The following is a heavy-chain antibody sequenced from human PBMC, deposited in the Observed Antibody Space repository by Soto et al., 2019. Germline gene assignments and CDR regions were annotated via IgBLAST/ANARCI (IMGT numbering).Heavy chain of an antibody. CDR3: AGSIGEYYDYIWGSYPAVGFDP. J-gene: IGHJ5*02. CDR1: GYTFTSYD. V-gene: IGHV1-8*01. D-gene: IGHD3-16*02. CDR2: MNPNSGKT. Sequence: ASVKVSCKASGYTFTSYDINWVRQATGQGLEWMGWMNPNSGKTGYAQKFQGRVTMTRNTSISTAYMELSSLRSEDTAVYYCAGSIGEYYDYIWGSYPAVGFDPWGQGTLVTVSS.